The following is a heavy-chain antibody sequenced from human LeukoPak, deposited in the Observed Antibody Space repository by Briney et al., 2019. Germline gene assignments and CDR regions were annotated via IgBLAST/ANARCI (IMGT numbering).Heavy chain of an antibody. D-gene: IGHD3-22*01. CDR3: ARDYYDSSGYYPYYFDY. Sequence: GGSLRLSCAASGFTFSRYWMHWVRQAPGKGLVWVSRITPDGTGTTYADSVKGRFTISRDNAKNTLYLQMNSLRAEDTAVYYCARDYYDSSGYYPYYFDYWGQGTLVTVSS. J-gene: IGHJ4*02. CDR1: GFTFSRYW. V-gene: IGHV3-74*01. CDR2: ITPDGTGT.